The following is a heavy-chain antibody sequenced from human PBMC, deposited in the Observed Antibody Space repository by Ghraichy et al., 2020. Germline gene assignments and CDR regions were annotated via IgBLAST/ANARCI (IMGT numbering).Heavy chain of an antibody. CDR3: ARGVYSSSCLLDY. V-gene: IGHV3-9*01. J-gene: IGHJ4*02. Sequence: GGSLRLSCAASGFTFDDYAMHWVRQAPGKGLEWVSGISWNSGSIGYADSVKGRFTISRDNAKNSLYLQMNSLRAEDTALYYCARGVYSSSCLLDYWGQGTLVTVSS. CDR1: GFTFDDYA. CDR2: ISWNSGSI. D-gene: IGHD6-13*01.